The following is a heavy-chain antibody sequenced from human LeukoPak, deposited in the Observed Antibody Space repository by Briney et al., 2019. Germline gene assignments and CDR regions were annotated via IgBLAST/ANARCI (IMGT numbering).Heavy chain of an antibody. D-gene: IGHD3-9*01. Sequence: SETLSLTCTVSGGSISSYYWSWIRQPPGKGLEWIGYIYYSGSTNYNPSLKSRVTISVDTSKNQFSLKLSSVTAADTAVYYCARPGEGYDILTGYHYYYYGMDVWGQGTTVTVSS. CDR1: GGSISSYY. CDR3: ARPGEGYDILTGYHYYYYGMDV. CDR2: IYYSGST. V-gene: IGHV4-59*08. J-gene: IGHJ6*02.